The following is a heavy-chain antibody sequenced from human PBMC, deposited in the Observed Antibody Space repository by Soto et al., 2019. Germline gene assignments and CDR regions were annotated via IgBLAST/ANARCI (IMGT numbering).Heavy chain of an antibody. CDR1: GFTFSSYG. CDR2: ISYDGSNK. V-gene: IGHV3-30*03. D-gene: IGHD5-18*01. J-gene: IGHJ4*02. CDR3: ARGDGYIYGNTFDS. Sequence: PGGSLRLSCAASGFTFSSYGMHWVRQAPGKGLEWVAVISYDGSNKYYADSVKGRFTISRDNSKNTLYLQMNSLRAEDTAVYYCARGDGYIYGNTFDSWGQGTLVTVSS.